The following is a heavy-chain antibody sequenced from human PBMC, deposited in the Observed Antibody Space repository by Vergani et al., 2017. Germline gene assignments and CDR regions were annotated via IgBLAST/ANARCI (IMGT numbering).Heavy chain of an antibody. V-gene: IGHV3-23*01. J-gene: IGHJ6*03. CDR1: GFTFSSYA. CDR3: AKEGVMLVAYXDFWSGATGYYMDV. D-gene: IGHD3-3*01. CDR2: ISGSGGST. Sequence: EVQLLESGGGLVQPGGSLRLSCAASGFTFSSYAMSWVRQAPGKGLEWVSAISGSGGSTYYADSVKGRFTISRDNSKNTLYLQMNSLSAEDPAVYYCAKEGVMLVAYXDFWSGATGYYMDVWGKGTTVTVSS.